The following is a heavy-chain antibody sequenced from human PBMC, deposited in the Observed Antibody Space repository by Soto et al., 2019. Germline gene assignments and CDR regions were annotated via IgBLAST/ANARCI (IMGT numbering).Heavy chain of an antibody. CDR3: ARTVAGTGGWFDP. CDR2: IWYDGSNK. D-gene: IGHD6-19*01. Sequence: VQLVESGGGLVQPGRSLRLSCAASGFTFSSYGMHWVRQAPGKGLEWVAVIWYDGSNKYYADSVKGRFTISRDNSKNTLYLQMNSLRAEDTAVYYCARTVAGTGGWFDPWGQGTLVTVSS. V-gene: IGHV3-33*01. J-gene: IGHJ5*02. CDR1: GFTFSSYG.